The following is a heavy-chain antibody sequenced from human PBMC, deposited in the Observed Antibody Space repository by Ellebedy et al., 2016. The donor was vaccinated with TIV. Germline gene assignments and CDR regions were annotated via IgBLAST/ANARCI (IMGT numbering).Heavy chain of an antibody. CDR3: AAWLRFGDLVPFDP. D-gene: IGHD3-10*01. V-gene: IGHV3-66*01. J-gene: IGHJ5*02. CDR1: RFTVSSNF. CDR2: IDSGGKT. Sequence: PGGSLRLSCEGFRFTVSSNFMTRVRQAPGKGLEWVSGIDSGGKTFYADSVKGRFTISRDNSKNTVFLQRNSLRPEDTAVYYCAAWLRFGDLVPFDPWGQGTLVTVSS.